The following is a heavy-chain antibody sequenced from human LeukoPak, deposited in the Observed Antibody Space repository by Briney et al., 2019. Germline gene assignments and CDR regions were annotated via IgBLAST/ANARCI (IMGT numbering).Heavy chain of an antibody. V-gene: IGHV3-21*01. CDR3: ARVVAAGYYGMDV. CDR2: ISSSSSCI. Sequence: PGGSLRLSCAASGFTFSSYSMNWVRQAPGKGLEWVSSISSSSSCIYYADSVKGRFTISRDNAKNSLYLQMNSLRAEDTAVYYCARVVAAGYYGMDVWGQGTTVTVSS. J-gene: IGHJ6*02. CDR1: GFTFSSYS. D-gene: IGHD2-15*01.